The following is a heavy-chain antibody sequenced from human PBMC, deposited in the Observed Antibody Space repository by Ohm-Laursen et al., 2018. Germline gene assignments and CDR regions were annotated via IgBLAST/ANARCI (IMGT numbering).Heavy chain of an antibody. Sequence: QTLSLTCTVSGGSISSGGYYWSWIRQHPGKGLEWIGYIYYGGSTYYNPSLKSRVTISVDTSTNQFSLKVSSVTAANTAIYYCAADSLARDYWGQGTLVTVSS. J-gene: IGHJ4*02. CDR2: IYYGGST. CDR3: AADSLARDY. CDR1: GGSISSGGYY. V-gene: IGHV4-31*03.